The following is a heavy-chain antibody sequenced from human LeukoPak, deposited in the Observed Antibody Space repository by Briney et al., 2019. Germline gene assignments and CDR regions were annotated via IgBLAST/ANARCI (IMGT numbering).Heavy chain of an antibody. J-gene: IGHJ4*02. V-gene: IGHV4-4*02. Sequence: PSGTLSLTCAVSGGSISSSNWWSWVRQPPGKGLEWIGQIYHSGSTSYNPSLKSRVAISVDKSKNQFSLNLNSVTAADTAVYYCARAGQGYCTSTSCYLSLDYWGQGTLVTVSS. CDR2: IYHSGST. D-gene: IGHD2-2*01. CDR1: GGSISSSNW. CDR3: ARAGQGYCTSTSCYLSLDY.